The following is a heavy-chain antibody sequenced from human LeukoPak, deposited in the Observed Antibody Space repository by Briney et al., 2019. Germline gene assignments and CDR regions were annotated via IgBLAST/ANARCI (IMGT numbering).Heavy chain of an antibody. V-gene: IGHV4-59*01. CDR3: ARLNYYGSGTYYWFDP. D-gene: IGHD3-10*01. Sequence: PSETLSLTCTVSGGSISSYYWSWIRQPPGKGLEWIGYISNSGNTNYNPSLKSRVTISVDTSKNQFPLKLSSVTAADTAVYYCARLNYYGSGTYYWFDPWGQGTLVTVSS. J-gene: IGHJ5*02. CDR2: ISNSGNT. CDR1: GGSISSYY.